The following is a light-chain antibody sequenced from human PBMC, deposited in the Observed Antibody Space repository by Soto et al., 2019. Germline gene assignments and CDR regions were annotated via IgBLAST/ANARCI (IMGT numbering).Light chain of an antibody. CDR3: QQTYSTPLT. V-gene: IGKV1-39*01. CDR2: DAS. CDR1: QYSYNY. J-gene: IGKJ4*01. Sequence: DIHMTQSPSALSASLGYIVTITCRASQYSYNYLSWYQQKPGKAPKLLIYDASSLQSGVPPRFSGSGSGTDFTLSINSLQPEDFATYYCQQTYSTPLTFGGGTKVDIK.